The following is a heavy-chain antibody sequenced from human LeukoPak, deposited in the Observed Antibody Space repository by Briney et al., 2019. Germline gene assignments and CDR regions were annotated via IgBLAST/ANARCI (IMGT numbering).Heavy chain of an antibody. J-gene: IGHJ4*02. CDR1: GGSISSSSYY. V-gene: IGHV4-39*01. Sequence: PSETLSLTCTVSGGSISSSSYYWGWIRQPPGKGLEWIGSIYYSGSTYYNPSLKSRVTISVDTSKNQFSLKLSSVTAADTAVYYCASSSIVVVPAAIAYWGQGTLVTVSS. CDR2: IYYSGST. CDR3: ASSSIVVVPAAIAY. D-gene: IGHD2-2*02.